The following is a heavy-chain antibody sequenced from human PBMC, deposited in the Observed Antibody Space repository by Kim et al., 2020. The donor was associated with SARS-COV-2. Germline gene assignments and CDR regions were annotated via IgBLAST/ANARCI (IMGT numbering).Heavy chain of an antibody. D-gene: IGHD1-26*01. J-gene: IGHJ4*02. Sequence: NYNPSLKSRVTISVDTSKNQFSLKLSSVTAADTAVYYCARLGGGSLPFDYWGQGTLVTVSS. CDR3: ARLGGGSLPFDY. V-gene: IGHV4-34*01.